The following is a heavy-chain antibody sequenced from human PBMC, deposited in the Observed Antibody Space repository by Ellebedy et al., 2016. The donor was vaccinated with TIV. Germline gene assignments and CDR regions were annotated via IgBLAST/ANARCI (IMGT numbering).Heavy chain of an antibody. CDR3: ARDLELVLDY. D-gene: IGHD6-13*01. CDR1: GFTFSDYY. Sequence: PGGSLRLSCAASGFTFSDYYMNWIRQAPGKGLEWVSSINITSSYIYYADSVKGRFTISRDNAKNSLYLQMNSLRAEDTAVYYCARDLELVLDYWGQGTLVTVSS. CDR2: INITSSYI. V-gene: IGHV3-21*01. J-gene: IGHJ4*02.